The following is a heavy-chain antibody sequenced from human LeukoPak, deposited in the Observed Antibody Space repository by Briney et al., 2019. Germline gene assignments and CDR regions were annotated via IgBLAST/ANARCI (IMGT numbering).Heavy chain of an antibody. Sequence: GGCLRLSWAASGFTVSSNYMGWVRQAPGKGLEWVSVIYSGGSTYSADSVKGRFTISRHNSKSTLYLQMNSLRAEDTAVYYCARGNWFDPWGQGTLVTVSS. CDR1: GFTVSSNY. CDR2: IYSGGST. V-gene: IGHV3-53*04. J-gene: IGHJ5*02. CDR3: ARGNWFDP.